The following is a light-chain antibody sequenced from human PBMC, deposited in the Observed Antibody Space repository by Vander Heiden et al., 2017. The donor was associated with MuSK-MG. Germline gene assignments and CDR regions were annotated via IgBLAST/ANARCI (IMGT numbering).Light chain of an antibody. J-gene: IGKJ2*01. V-gene: IGKV3-20*01. CDR1: QSLSNSY. CDR2: GTS. CDR3: HHDGTSPYT. Sequence: EIVLTQSPGTLSLSPGERATLSCRASQSLSNSYLAWYQQKPGQAPRLLIYGTSSRATGVPDSFSGSRSGTDFTLTISRLEPEDFAVYYCHHDGTSPYTFGQGTKLEI.